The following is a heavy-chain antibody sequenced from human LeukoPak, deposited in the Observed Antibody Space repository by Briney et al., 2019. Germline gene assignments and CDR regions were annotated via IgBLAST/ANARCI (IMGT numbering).Heavy chain of an antibody. V-gene: IGHV3-74*01. CDR2: INTDGSST. Sequence: PGGSLRLSCAASGFSFSSYWMHWVRQAPGEWLVWVSHINTDGSSTNYADSVKGRFTISRDNAKNILYLQMNSLRAEDTAVYYCARDWRAMYAFDIWGQGTMVTVSS. CDR1: GFSFSSYW. J-gene: IGHJ3*02. D-gene: IGHD3-3*01. CDR3: ARDWRAMYAFDI.